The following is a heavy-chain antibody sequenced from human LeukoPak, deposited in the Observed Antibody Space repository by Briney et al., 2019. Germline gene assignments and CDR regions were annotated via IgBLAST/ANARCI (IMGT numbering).Heavy chain of an antibody. CDR2: INHSGST. J-gene: IGHJ5*02. V-gene: IGHV4-34*01. CDR1: GGSFSGYY. D-gene: IGHD1-1*01. CDR3: ARDWNGYNWFDP. Sequence: SETLSLTCAVYGGSFSGYYWSWIRQPPGKGLEWIGEINHSGSTNYNPSLKSRVTISVDTSKNQFSLKLSSVAAADTAVYYCARDWNGYNWFDPWGQGTLVTVSS.